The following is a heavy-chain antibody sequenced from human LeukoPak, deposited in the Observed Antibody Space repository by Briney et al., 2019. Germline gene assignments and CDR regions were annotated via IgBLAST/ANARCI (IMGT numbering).Heavy chain of an antibody. D-gene: IGHD2-21*02. CDR2: IYYSGST. Sequence: PSETLSLTCTVSGGSTSSGGYYCSWILHHPWKGLEWIGYIYYSGSTYYNPSLKSRVTISVDTSKNQFCLKLSSVTAADTAVYYCARGCGGDCSDHWGQGTLVTVSS. CDR3: ARGCGGDCSDH. CDR1: GGSTSSGGYY. V-gene: IGHV4-31*03. J-gene: IGHJ4*02.